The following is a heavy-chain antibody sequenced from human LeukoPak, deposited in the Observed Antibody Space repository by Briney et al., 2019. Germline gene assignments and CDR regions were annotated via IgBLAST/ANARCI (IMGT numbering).Heavy chain of an antibody. Sequence: SETLSLTCAVYGGSFSGYYWSWIRQPPGKGLEWIGEINHSGSTNYNPSLKSRVTISVDTSKNQFSLKLSSVTAADTAVYYCARGRFYYGSGSYFLWGQGTLVTVSS. V-gene: IGHV4-34*01. CDR1: GGSFSGYY. D-gene: IGHD3-10*01. CDR2: INHSGST. CDR3: ARGRFYYGSGSYFL. J-gene: IGHJ4*02.